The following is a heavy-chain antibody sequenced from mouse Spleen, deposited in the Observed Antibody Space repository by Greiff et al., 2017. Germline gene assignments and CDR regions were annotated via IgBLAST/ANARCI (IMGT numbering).Heavy chain of an antibody. J-gene: IGHJ1*01. D-gene: IGHD2-1*01. CDR1: GYTFTSYV. V-gene: IGHV1-14*01. Sequence: VQLQQSGPELVKPGASVKMSCKASGYTFTSYVMHWVKQKPGQGLEWIGYINPYNDGTKYNEKFKGQATLTSDKSSSTAYMELSSLTSEGAAVYYCARRRGNRYFDVWGAGTTVTVSS. CDR3: ARRRGNRYFDV. CDR2: INPYNDGT.